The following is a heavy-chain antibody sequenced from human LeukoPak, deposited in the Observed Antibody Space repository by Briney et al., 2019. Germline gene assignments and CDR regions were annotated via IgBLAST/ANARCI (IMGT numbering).Heavy chain of an antibody. CDR1: GFTFSAHW. J-gene: IGHJ5*01. V-gene: IGHV3-74*01. Sequence: GGSLRLSCAGSGFTFSAHWMHWVRQGPGKGLVWVARITHEGGDANYADSVKGRFTISRDNANKVLYLEMNSLTADDTGVYYCARVLTYFDLWGQGTLVTVFS. CDR2: ITHEGGDA. CDR3: ARVLTYFDL.